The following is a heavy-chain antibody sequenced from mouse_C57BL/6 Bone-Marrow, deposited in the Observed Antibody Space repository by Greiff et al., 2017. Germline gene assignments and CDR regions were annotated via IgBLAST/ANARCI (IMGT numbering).Heavy chain of an antibody. CDR1: GYTFTSYW. CDR2: INPSSGYT. Sequence: VKLMESGAELAKPGASVKLSCKASGYTFTSYWMHWVKQRPGQGLEWIGNINPSSGYTKYNQKVKDKATLTADKSSSTAYMQLSSLTYEDSAVYDCARRVYYSGSLVVWGTGTTVTVSS. J-gene: IGHJ1*03. V-gene: IGHV1-7*01. D-gene: IGHD1-1*01. CDR3: ARRVYYSGSLVV.